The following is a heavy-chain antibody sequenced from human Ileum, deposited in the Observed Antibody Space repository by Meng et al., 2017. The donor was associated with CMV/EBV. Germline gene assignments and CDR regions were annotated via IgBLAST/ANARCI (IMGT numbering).Heavy chain of an antibody. CDR2: VYYTGRT. Sequence: SETLSLTCTISGGSITTFYWNWIRQPPGKGLEWIGNVYYTGRTNYNPSLKSRVTISLDTSKNQLSLKLNSLTSADTAVYFCARGRSCINGICYDDHNFFGPWGQGTLVTVSS. CDR3: ARGRSCINGICYDDHNFFGP. D-gene: IGHD2-8*01. V-gene: IGHV4-59*01. J-gene: IGHJ5*02. CDR1: GGSITTFY.